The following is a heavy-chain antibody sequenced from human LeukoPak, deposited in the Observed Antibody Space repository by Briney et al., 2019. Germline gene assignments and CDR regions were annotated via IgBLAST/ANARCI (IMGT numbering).Heavy chain of an antibody. CDR3: ARVGHISDWFDP. D-gene: IGHD3-22*01. J-gene: IGHJ5*02. V-gene: IGHV1-8*01. CDR2: MNPNSGNT. CDR1: GYTFTSYD. Sequence: ASVKVSCKASGYTFTSYDINWVRQATGQGLEWMGWMNPNSGNTGYAQKFQGRVTMTRNTSISTAYMELSSLRSEDTAVYHCARVGHISDWFDPWGQGTLVTVSS.